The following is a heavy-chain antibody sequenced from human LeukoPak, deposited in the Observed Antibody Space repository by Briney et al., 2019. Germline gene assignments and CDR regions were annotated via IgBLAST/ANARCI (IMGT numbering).Heavy chain of an antibody. V-gene: IGHV4-4*07. CDR1: GGSISSYY. CDR3: ARTFGGSYYDGYFDY. Sequence: SETLSLTCTVSGGSISSYYWSWIRQPAGKGLEWIGRIYTSDNTNYNPSLKSRVTISVDTSKNQFSLKLSSVTAADTAVYYCARTFGGSYYDGYFDYWGQGTLVTVSS. D-gene: IGHD1-26*01. CDR2: IYTSDNT. J-gene: IGHJ4*02.